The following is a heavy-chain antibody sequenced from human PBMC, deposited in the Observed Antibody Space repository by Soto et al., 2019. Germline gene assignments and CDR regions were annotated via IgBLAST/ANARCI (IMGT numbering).Heavy chain of an antibody. CDR1: GFTVSSNY. J-gene: IGHJ3*02. CDR3: TREFRTSGSRDAVDI. V-gene: IGHV3-66*01. Sequence: PGGSLRLSCAASGFTVSSNYMSWVRQAPGRGLEWVSVTYPGGTTHYADSVKGRFTISRDNSNNTMDLQMNSLRADDTAMYYCTREFRTSGSRDAVDIWGQGTVVTVSS. D-gene: IGHD1-26*01. CDR2: TYPGGTT.